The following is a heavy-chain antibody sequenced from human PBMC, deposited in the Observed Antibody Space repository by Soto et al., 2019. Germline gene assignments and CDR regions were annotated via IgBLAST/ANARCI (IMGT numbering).Heavy chain of an antibody. D-gene: IGHD2-2*02. CDR1: GFTFTSYE. V-gene: IGHV3-48*03. CDR3: TRRFIEALPDAIPAWFDH. Sequence: EVQLVESGGGLVQPGGSLRLSCAASGFTFTSYEMNWIRQAPWKGLAWVAKISSSSSSTLYADSVQGRFFISRDNAKESVYLQMNSLRAEDTATYYCTRRFIEALPDAIPAWFDHWGQGTQVTVSS. CDR2: ISSSSSST. J-gene: IGHJ5*02.